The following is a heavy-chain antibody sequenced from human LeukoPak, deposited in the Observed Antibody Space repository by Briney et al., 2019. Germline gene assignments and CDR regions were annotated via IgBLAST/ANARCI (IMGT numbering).Heavy chain of an antibody. Sequence: GGSLRLSCAASGFTFSKYAMSWVRQAPGKGLEWVSAITGGGGSTFYADSVKGRFTISRDNSKNTLYLQMHSPRAEDTALYYCAKIGAKLRFLQWSPTYIDYWGQGTLVTVSS. CDR2: ITGGGGST. D-gene: IGHD3-3*01. V-gene: IGHV3-23*01. J-gene: IGHJ4*02. CDR1: GFTFSKYA. CDR3: AKIGAKLRFLQWSPTYIDY.